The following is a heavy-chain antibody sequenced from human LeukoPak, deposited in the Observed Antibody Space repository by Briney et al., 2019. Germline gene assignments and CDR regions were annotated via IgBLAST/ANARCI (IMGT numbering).Heavy chain of an antibody. CDR1: GYTFTSYY. J-gene: IGHJ4*02. D-gene: IGHD3-22*01. CDR2: INASGGSA. CDR3: AREGELGYDSSGYYRRGADY. Sequence: ASVKVSCKASGYTFTSYYMHWVRQAPGQGLEWMGIINASGGSASYAQKLQGRVTMTRDTSTSTVYMELSSLRSEDTAVYYCAREGELGYDSSGYYRRGADYWGQGTLVTVSS. V-gene: IGHV1-46*01.